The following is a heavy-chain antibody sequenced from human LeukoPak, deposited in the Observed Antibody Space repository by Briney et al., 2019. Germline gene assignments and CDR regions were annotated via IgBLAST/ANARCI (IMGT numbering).Heavy chain of an antibody. CDR1: GGSISSYY. CDR3: AREVSLAAGAFFWYYYMDV. D-gene: IGHD3-3*02. J-gene: IGHJ6*03. CDR2: IYTSGST. V-gene: IGHV4-4*07. Sequence: PSETLSLTCTVSGGSISSYYWSWIRQPAGKGLEWIGRIYTSGSTNYNPSLKSRVTMSVDTSKNQFSLKLSSVTAADTAVYYCAREVSLAAGAFFWYYYMDVWGKGTTVTVSS.